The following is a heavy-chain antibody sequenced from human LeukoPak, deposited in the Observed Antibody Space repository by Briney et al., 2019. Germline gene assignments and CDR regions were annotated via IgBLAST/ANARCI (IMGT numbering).Heavy chain of an antibody. D-gene: IGHD3-10*01. CDR2: IYHSGST. J-gene: IGHJ5*02. V-gene: IGHV4-30-2*01. Sequence: SQTLSLTCAVSGGSISSGGYSWSWIRQPPGKGLEWIGYIYHSGSTYYNPSLKSRVTISVDRSKNQFSLMLSSVTAADTAVYYCARAGLLWFGDANWFDPWGQGTLVTVSS. CDR3: ARAGLLWFGDANWFDP. CDR1: GGSISSGGYS.